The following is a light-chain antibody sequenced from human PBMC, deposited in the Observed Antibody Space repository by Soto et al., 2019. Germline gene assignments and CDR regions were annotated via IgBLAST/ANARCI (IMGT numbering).Light chain of an antibody. CDR2: EAS. Sequence: QSVLTQPASVSGSPGQSITISCTGTSSDVGSYSLVSWYQQHPGKAPQLIIYEASKRPSGVSNRFFASKSGNTASLTISGLLPEDEADYYCCSYTGSLTLVFGGGTKLTVL. J-gene: IGLJ2*01. V-gene: IGLV2-23*01. CDR3: CSYTGSLTLV. CDR1: SSDVGSYSL.